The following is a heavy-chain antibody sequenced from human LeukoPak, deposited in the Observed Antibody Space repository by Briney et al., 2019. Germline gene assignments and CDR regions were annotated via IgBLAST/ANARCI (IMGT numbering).Heavy chain of an antibody. CDR3: ARDSTYWYDSGSSGPHYFDY. V-gene: IGHV3-30*01. CDR2: ISSDGSKT. Sequence: GRSPRFSCAASGFIFSNYAMHWVRQARGKGLEWVALISSDGSKTYHADSVKGRFSISGDNSKNTLYLQLNSLRAEDTSVYYCARDSTYWYDSGSSGPHYFDYWGQGTLVTVSS. D-gene: IGHD3-10*01. J-gene: IGHJ4*02. CDR1: GFIFSNYA.